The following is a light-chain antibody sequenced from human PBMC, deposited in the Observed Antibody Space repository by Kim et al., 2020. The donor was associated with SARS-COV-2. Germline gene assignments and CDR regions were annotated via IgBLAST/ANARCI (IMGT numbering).Light chain of an antibody. Sequence: ASVGDRVTITCRASQSIISYLNWYQQKPGKVPKLLIYAASYLQSGVPSRFSGSGSGTDFTLIISSLQPEDFATYYCQQSHSTPQTFGQGTKVDIK. CDR3: QQSHSTPQT. J-gene: IGKJ1*01. CDR2: AAS. V-gene: IGKV1-39*01. CDR1: QSIISY.